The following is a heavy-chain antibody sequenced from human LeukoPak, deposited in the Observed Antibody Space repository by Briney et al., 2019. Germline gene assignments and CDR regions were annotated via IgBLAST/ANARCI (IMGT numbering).Heavy chain of an antibody. CDR1: DGSVSNYY. D-gene: IGHD2-15*01. CDR3: ARNEDFYFDY. CDR2: IYYSGST. Sequence: SETLSLTCTVSDGSVSNYYWSWIRQPPGKGLEWIGSIYYSGSTYYNPSLKSRVTISVDTSKNQFSLKLSSVTAADTAVYYCARNEDFYFDYWGQGTLVTVSS. J-gene: IGHJ4*02. V-gene: IGHV4-59*05.